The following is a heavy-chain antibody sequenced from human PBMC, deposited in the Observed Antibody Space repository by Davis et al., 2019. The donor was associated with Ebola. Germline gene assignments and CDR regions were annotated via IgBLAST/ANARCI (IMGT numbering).Heavy chain of an antibody. CDR1: GDSFTNYG. J-gene: IGHJ4*02. Sequence: ASVKVSCKASGDSFTNYGISWVRQAPGQGLEWTGWISGHNGNTNYAQKFWGRVIMTTDTSTSTAYMELTSLRSDDTAMYYCARDTVFISSAGQFFDFWGQGTLVTVSS. V-gene: IGHV1-18*01. CDR3: ARDTVFISSAGQFFDF. CDR2: ISGHNGNT. D-gene: IGHD6-19*01.